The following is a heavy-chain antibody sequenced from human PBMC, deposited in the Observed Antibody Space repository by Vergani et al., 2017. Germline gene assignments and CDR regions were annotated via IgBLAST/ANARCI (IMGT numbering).Heavy chain of an antibody. CDR1: GGSFNTYY. CDR2: IYSTGST. V-gene: IGHV4-59*13. D-gene: IGHD3-9*01. CDR3: ARVMYRDEASTGYRLEGMDI. Sequence: QVQLEESGPGLVKPSETLSITCTVPGGSFNTYYWSWIRQSPGKGLEWIGYIYSTGSTNYNPSLNSRVTMSVDTSKNQFSLKFRSVTAADTAVYFWARVMYRDEASTGYRLEGMDIWGQGTTVTISS. J-gene: IGHJ6*02.